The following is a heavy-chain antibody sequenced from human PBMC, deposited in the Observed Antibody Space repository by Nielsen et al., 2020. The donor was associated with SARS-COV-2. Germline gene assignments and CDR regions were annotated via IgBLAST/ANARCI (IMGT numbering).Heavy chain of an antibody. Sequence: ASVKVSCKASGYTFTSYGISWVRQAPGQGLEWMGWISAYNGNTNYAQKLQGRVTMTTDTSTSTAYMEPRSLRSDDTAVYYCARTYYYDSSGYYARYYFDYWGQGTLVTVSS. D-gene: IGHD3-22*01. CDR1: GYTFTSYG. V-gene: IGHV1-18*01. CDR2: ISAYNGNT. CDR3: ARTYYYDSSGYYARYYFDY. J-gene: IGHJ4*02.